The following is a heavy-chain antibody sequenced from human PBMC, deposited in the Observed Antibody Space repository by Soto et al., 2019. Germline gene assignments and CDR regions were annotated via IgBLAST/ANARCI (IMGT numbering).Heavy chain of an antibody. D-gene: IGHD6-19*01. CDR1: GYTFTSYD. V-gene: IGHV1-8*01. J-gene: IGHJ6*02. CDR2: MNPNSGNT. Sequence: ASVKVSCKASGYTFTSYDINWVRQATGQGLEWMGWMNPNSGNTGYAQKFQGRVTMTRNTSISTAYMELSSLRAEDTAVYYCAKSAIGAVADRVYYYGMDVWGQGTTVTVSS. CDR3: AKSAIGAVADRVYYYGMDV.